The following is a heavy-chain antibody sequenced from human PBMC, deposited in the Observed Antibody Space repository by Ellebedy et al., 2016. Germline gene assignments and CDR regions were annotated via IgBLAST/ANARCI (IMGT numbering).Heavy chain of an antibody. CDR1: GFTFNYYA. D-gene: IGHD6-25*01. V-gene: IGHV3-23*01. J-gene: IGHJ3*01. Sequence: GESLKISXAASGFTFNYYAMSWVRQAPGKGLEWVSTISTSGDNTYYADSVKGRFTISRDNSKNTLYLQMNSLRAEDTAVYYCARAATYAFDLWGQGTMVTVSS. CDR3: ARAATYAFDL. CDR2: ISTSGDNT.